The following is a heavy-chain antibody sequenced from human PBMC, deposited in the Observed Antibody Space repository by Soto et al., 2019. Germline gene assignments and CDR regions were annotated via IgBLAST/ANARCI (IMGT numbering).Heavy chain of an antibody. CDR1: GGSISSGDYY. V-gene: IGHV4-30-4*01. D-gene: IGHD3-22*01. CDR3: ARDLRGYYDSSGDDAFDI. CDR2: IYYSGST. Sequence: SETLSLTCTVSGGSISSGDYYWSWIRQPSGKGLEWIGYIYYSGSTYYNPSLKSRVTISVDTSKNQFSLKLSSVTAADTAVYYCARDLRGYYDSSGDDAFDIWGQGTMVTVSS. J-gene: IGHJ3*02.